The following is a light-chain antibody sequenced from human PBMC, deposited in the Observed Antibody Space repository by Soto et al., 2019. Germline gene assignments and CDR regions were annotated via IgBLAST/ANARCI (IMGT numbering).Light chain of an antibody. V-gene: IGLV7-43*01. J-gene: IGLJ2*01. CDR1: TGAVTGGYY. CDR3: LLYYGGAQLGV. Sequence: QAVVTQEPSLTVSPGGTVTLTCASSTGAVTGGYYPNWFQQKPGQAPRALIYSTGNKHSWTPARFSGSLLGGKAALTLSGVQPEDEAEYYCLLYYGGAQLGVFGGGTKLTVL. CDR2: STG.